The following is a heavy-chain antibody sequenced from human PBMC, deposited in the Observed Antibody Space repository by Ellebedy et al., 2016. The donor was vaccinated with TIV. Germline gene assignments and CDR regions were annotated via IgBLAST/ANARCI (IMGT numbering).Heavy chain of an antibody. D-gene: IGHD1/OR15-1a*01. CDR3: ARINWNKFDY. J-gene: IGHJ4*02. V-gene: IGHV3-7*03. CDR1: GFSFSSNW. Sequence: GESLKISCAASGFSFSSNWMSSVRQAPGKGLEWVANIKQDGSEQYYVDSVKGRFTISRDNAKNSLYRQMNSLRAEDTAVYYCARINWNKFDYWGQGTLVTVSS. CDR2: IKQDGSEQ.